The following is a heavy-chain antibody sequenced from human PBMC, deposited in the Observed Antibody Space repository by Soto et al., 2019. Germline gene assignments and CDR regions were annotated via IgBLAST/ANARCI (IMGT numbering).Heavy chain of an antibody. J-gene: IGHJ4*02. Sequence: QLQLQESGPGLVKPSETLSLTCTVSGGSISSSSYCWGWIRQPPGKGLEWIGTMCYSGSTYYNPSLQSRVTMSVDTSKNQFSLKLSFVTAADTAVYYCARVQTRELVDWGQGSLVTVSS. CDR3: ARVQTRELVD. D-gene: IGHD1-7*01. V-gene: IGHV4-39*01. CDR2: MCYSGST. CDR1: GGSISSSSYC.